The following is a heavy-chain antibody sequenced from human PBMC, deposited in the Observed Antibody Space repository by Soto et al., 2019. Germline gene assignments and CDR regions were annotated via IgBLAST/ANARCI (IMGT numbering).Heavy chain of an antibody. CDR3: ARRGPGTDFDY. CDR1: GFTFSSYA. V-gene: IGHV3-23*01. D-gene: IGHD6-13*01. J-gene: IGHJ4*02. CDR2: ISGSGDST. Sequence: EVQLLDSGGGLVQPGGSLRLSCAASGFTFSSYAMNWVRQAPGKGLEWVSVISGSGDSTYYADSVKGRFTISRANSKNTLYLHMNRLGAADTAVDYCARRGPGTDFDYWGQGTLVTVSS.